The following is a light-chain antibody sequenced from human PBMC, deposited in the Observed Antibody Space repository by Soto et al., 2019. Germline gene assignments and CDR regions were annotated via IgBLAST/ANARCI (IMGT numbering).Light chain of an antibody. CDR1: QSISSW. V-gene: IGKV1-5*03. CDR3: KQYNSYLWT. Sequence: DIQMTQSPSTLSASVGDRVTITCRASQSISSWLAWYQQKPGKAPKLLIYKAYSLESGVQSRFSGSGSGTEFTLTISSLQPDDFATYYCKQYNSYLWTFGQGTKVDIK. CDR2: KAY. J-gene: IGKJ1*01.